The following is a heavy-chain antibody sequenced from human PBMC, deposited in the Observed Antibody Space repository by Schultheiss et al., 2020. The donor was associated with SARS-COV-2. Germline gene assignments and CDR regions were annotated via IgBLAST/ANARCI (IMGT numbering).Heavy chain of an antibody. CDR2: FDPEDGET. V-gene: IGHV1-24*01. CDR3: ATAPPEWASSFYYYYGMDV. J-gene: IGHJ6*02. CDR1: GYTFTSYY. D-gene: IGHD3-3*01. Sequence: ASVKVSCKASGYTFTSYYMHWVRQAPGKGLEWMGGFDPEDGETIYAQKFQGRVTMTEDTSTDTAYMELSSLRSEDTAVYYCATAPPEWASSFYYYYGMDVWGQGTTVTVSS.